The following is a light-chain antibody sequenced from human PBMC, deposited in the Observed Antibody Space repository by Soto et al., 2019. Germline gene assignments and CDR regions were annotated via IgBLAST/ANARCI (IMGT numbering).Light chain of an antibody. V-gene: IGKV3-20*01. CDR2: GAS. Sequence: EIVLAQSPGTLSLSPGERATLSCRAGQGVTNSFLAWYQQKPGQAPRLLIYGASRRATGIPDRFTGSGSGTDFTLTISRLEPEDFAVYYCQQYGSSGTFGQGTKVDIK. CDR3: QQYGSSGT. CDR1: QGVTNSF. J-gene: IGKJ1*01.